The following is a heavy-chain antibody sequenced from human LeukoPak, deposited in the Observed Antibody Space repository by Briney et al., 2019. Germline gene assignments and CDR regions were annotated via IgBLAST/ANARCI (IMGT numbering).Heavy chain of an antibody. CDR2: IYHSGST. J-gene: IGHJ6*02. Sequence: SQTLSLTCAVSGGSISSGGYSWSWIRQPPGKGLAWIGYIYHSGSTYYNPSLKSRVTISVDRSKNQFSLKLSSVTAADTAVYYCAREYCSSTSCYGMDVWGQGTTVTVSS. CDR3: AREYCSSTSCYGMDV. D-gene: IGHD2-2*01. CDR1: GGSISSGGYS. V-gene: IGHV4-30-2*01.